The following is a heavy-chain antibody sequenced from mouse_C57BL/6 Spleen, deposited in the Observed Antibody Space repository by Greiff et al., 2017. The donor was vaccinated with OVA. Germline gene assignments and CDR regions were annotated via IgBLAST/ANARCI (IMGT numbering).Heavy chain of an antibody. V-gene: IGHV1-52*01. CDR1: GYTFTSYW. J-gene: IGHJ2*01. Sequence: QVHVKQPGAELVRPGSSVKLSCKASGYTFTSYWMHWVKQRPIQGLEWIGNIDPSDSETHYNQKFKDKATLTVDKSSSTAYMPLSSLTAEDSAVYYWARRGSSYNFDDWGQGTTLTVAS. CDR2: IDPSDSET. D-gene: IGHD1-1*01. CDR3: ARRGSSYNFDD.